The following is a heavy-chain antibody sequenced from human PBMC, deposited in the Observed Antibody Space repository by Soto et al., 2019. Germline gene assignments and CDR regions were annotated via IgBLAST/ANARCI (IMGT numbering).Heavy chain of an antibody. CDR3: ARHVLGGGRGIPDAFDI. Sequence: SETLSLTCTVSGGSISSSSYYWGWIRQPPGKGLEWIGSIYYSGSTYYNPSLKSRVTISVDTSKNQFSLKLSSVTAADTAVYYCARHVLGGGRGIPDAFDIWGQGTMVTVSS. CDR2: IYYSGST. V-gene: IGHV4-39*01. CDR1: GGSISSSSYY. D-gene: IGHD2-8*01. J-gene: IGHJ3*02.